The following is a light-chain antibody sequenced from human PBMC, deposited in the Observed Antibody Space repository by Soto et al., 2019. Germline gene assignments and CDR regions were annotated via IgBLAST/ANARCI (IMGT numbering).Light chain of an antibody. Sequence: EIVLTQSPGTLSLSPGERATFSCLASQSVSSNYLARYQQKPGQAPRLLIYGAFKRATGIPDRFSGSGSGTDFTLTISSLEPEDFAVYYCQQRSNWPPITFGQGTRLEIK. J-gene: IGKJ5*01. CDR2: GAF. V-gene: IGKV3D-20*02. CDR3: QQRSNWPPIT. CDR1: QSVSSNY.